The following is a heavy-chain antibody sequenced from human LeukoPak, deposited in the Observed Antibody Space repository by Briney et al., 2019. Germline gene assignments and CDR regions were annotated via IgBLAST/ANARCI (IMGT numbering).Heavy chain of an antibody. J-gene: IGHJ5*02. CDR1: GGSISSSSYY. D-gene: IGHD3-16*01. V-gene: IGHV4-39*01. Sequence: SETLSLTCTVSGGSISSSSYYWGWIRQPPGKGLEWIGSIYYSGSTYYNPSLKSRVTISVDTSKNQFSLKLSSVTAADTAVYYCARGGSKRSWFDPWGQGTLVTVSS. CDR3: ARGGSKRSWFDP. CDR2: IYYSGST.